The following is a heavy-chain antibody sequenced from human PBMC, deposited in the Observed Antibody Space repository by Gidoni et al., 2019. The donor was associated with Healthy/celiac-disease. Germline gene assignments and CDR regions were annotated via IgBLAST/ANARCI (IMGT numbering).Heavy chain of an antibody. CDR3: ASQERYFDY. CDR2: SNHSGST. J-gene: IGHJ4*02. CDR1: GGSFSGYY. Sequence: QVQLQQWGAGLLKPSETLSLTCAVYGGSFSGYYWSWIRQPPGKGLEWIGESNHSGSTNYNQSLKSRVTISVDTAKNQFSLKLSSVTAADTAVYYCASQERYFDYWGQGTLVTVSS. V-gene: IGHV4-34*01.